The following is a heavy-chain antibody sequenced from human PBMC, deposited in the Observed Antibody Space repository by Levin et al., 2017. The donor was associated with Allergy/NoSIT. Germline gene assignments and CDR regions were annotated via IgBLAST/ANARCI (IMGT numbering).Heavy chain of an antibody. D-gene: IGHD6-6*01. J-gene: IGHJ2*01. V-gene: IGHV3-30-3*01. CDR1: GFTFRSYA. CDR3: AREMRDEYRGGWYLDL. Sequence: AGGSLRLSCAASGFTFRSYAIHWVRQAPGKGLEWVAFISYDGGTIYYADSVKGRFTISRDNSKNTLSLQMNSLRTEDTALYYCAREMRDEYRGGWYLDLWGRGTLVTVSS. CDR2: ISYDGGTI.